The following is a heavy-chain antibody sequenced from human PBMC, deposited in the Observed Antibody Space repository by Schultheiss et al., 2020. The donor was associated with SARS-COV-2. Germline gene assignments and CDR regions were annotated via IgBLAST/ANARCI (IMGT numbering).Heavy chain of an antibody. D-gene: IGHD6-6*01. CDR2: VSESGST. V-gene: IGHV4-4*02. Sequence: SETLSLTCAVSGDAITRDFWWSWVRQPPGKGLEWIGEVSESGSTSYNPSLKSLVTISVDTSKNQFSLKLSSVTAADTAVYYCARSSGGSSSSPNYYYGMDVWGQGTTVTVSS. CDR1: GDAITRDFW. CDR3: ARSSGGSSSSPNYYYGMDV. J-gene: IGHJ6*02.